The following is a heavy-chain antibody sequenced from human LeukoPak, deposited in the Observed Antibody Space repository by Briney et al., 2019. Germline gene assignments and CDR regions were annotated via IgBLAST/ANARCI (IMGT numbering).Heavy chain of an antibody. CDR1: GFTFDDYA. Sequence: GGSLRLSCAASGFTFDDYAMHWVRQAPGKGLEWVSGISWNSGSIGYADSVKGRFTISRDNAKNSLYLQMNSLRAEDTALYYCAKSPSLLWFGELWDDAFDIWGQGTMVTVSS. D-gene: IGHD3-10*01. CDR3: AKSPSLLWFGELWDDAFDI. V-gene: IGHV3-9*01. J-gene: IGHJ3*02. CDR2: ISWNSGSI.